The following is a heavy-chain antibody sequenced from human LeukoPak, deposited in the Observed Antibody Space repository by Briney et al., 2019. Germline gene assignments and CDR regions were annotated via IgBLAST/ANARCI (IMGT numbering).Heavy chain of an antibody. CDR2: IYYSGST. CDR3: AMGRDYGPPAFYYYHIHV. Sequence: PSETLSLTCTVSGGSISSYYWSWIRQPPGKGLEWIGYIYYSGSTNYNPSLKSRVTISVDTSKNQFSLKLSSVTAADTAVYYFAMGRDYGPPAFYYYHIHVRGKGTTVTVSS. CDR1: GGSISSYY. V-gene: IGHV4-59*01. J-gene: IGHJ6*03. D-gene: IGHD4-17*01.